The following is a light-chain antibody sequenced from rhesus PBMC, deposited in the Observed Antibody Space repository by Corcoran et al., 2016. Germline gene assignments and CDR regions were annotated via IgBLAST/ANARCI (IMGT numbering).Light chain of an antibody. Sequence: QAVVTQEPSLTVSPGGTVTLTCGSSAGAVTGSHYPYWFQQKPGQAPRTLIYDTSNKLSWTPARFSGSLLGGKAALILSGAQPEDEAEYYCWLHYSGADVFGSGTKLTVL. CDR1: AGAVTGSHY. J-gene: IGLJ6*01. CDR2: DTS. CDR3: WLHYSGADV. V-gene: IGLV7-88*01.